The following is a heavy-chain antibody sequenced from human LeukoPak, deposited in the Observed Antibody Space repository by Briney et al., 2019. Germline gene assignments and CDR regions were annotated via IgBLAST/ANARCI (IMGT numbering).Heavy chain of an antibody. CDR3: ASLRFLEWLFPFGYYYMDV. V-gene: IGHV4-34*01. Sequence: SETLSLTCAVYGGSFSGYYWSWIRQPPGKRLEWIGEINHSGSTNYNPSLKSRVTISVDTSKNQFSLKLSSVTAADMAVYYCASLRFLEWLFPFGYYYMDVWGKGTTVTVSS. CDR2: INHSGST. D-gene: IGHD3-3*01. CDR1: GGSFSGYY. J-gene: IGHJ6*03.